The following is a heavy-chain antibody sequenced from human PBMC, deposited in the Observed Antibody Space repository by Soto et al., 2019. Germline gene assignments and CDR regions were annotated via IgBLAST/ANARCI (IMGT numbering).Heavy chain of an antibody. J-gene: IGHJ5*02. CDR1: GFTFDDYT. Sequence: GESLKISCAASGFTFDDYTMHWVRQAPGKGLEWVSLISWDGGSTYYADSVKGRFTISRDNSKNSLYLQMNSLRTEDTALYYCAKGLGYRYGNWFDPWGQGTLVTVSS. D-gene: IGHD4-4*01. CDR3: AKGLGYRYGNWFDP. CDR2: ISWDGGST. V-gene: IGHV3-43*01.